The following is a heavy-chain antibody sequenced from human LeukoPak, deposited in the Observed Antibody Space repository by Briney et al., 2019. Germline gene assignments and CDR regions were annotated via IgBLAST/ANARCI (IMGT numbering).Heavy chain of an antibody. D-gene: IGHD6-19*01. CDR2: TYYSGST. CDR1: GGPISSYY. CDR3: ARHSSGWSKYYYYYGMDV. J-gene: IGHJ6*02. Sequence: SETLSLTCTVSGGPISSYYWSWIRQPPGKGLEWIGYTYYSGSTNYNPSLKSRVTISVDTSKNQFSLRLSSVTAADTAVYYCARHSSGWSKYYYYYGMDVWGQGTTVTVSS. V-gene: IGHV4-59*08.